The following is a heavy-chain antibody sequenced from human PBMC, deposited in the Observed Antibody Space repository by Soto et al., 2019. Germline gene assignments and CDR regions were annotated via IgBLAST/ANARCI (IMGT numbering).Heavy chain of an antibody. CDR2: IYFSGST. J-gene: IGHJ4*02. Sequence: SETLSLTCNVSGASVSSGSHYWSWIRQPPGKGLEWIGHIYFSGSTKYNPSLKSRVTISVDMSKNQFSLRVISVTAADTAVYYCARDLVTTPSTIDFCGPGPLVTVSS. V-gene: IGHV4-61*01. D-gene: IGHD1-1*01. CDR3: ARDLVTTPSTIDF. CDR1: GASVSSGSHY.